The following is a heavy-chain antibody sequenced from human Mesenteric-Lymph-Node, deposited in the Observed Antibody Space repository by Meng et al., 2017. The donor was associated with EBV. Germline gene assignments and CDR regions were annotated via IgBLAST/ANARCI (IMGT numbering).Heavy chain of an antibody. CDR2: INHGGST. J-gene: IGHJ5*02. Sequence: QVQLQQWGAGLLKPSETLSLTCGVYGGYLSGYYWNWIRQPPGKGLEWIGDINHGGSTSYNPSLKSRVTISVDTSKNEFSLKMTSVTAADTAVYYCARDRHFDPWGQGTLVTVSS. V-gene: IGHV4-34*01. CDR3: ARDRHFDP. CDR1: GGYLSGYY.